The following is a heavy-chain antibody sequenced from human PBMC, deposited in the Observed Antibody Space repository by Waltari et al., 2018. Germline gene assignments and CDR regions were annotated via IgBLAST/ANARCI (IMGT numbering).Heavy chain of an antibody. CDR3: ARRQLGGAFDP. V-gene: IGHV1-69*12. D-gene: IGHD3-16*01. CDR1: GGTFGSYA. J-gene: IGHJ5*02. Sequence: QVQLVQSGAEVRKPGSSVKVSCKASGGTFGSYAITWVRQAPGEGLEWMGGIIPKLGPAPNYAQKFQGRLTITADESTATVYMDLSSLRSDDTAVYYCARRQLGGAFDPWGQGTLVSVSS. CDR2: IIPKLGPAP.